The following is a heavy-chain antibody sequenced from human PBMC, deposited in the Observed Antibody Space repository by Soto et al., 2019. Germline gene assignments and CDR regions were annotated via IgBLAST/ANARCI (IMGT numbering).Heavy chain of an antibody. CDR3: ARAKTELTAMVTPGYYYYGMDV. CDR1: GYTFTGYY. V-gene: IGHV1-69*13. CDR2: IIPIFGTA. J-gene: IGHJ6*02. Sequence: SVKVSCKASGYTFTGYYMHWVRQAPGQGLEWMGGIIPIFGTANYAQKFQGRVTITADESTSTAYMELSSLRSEDTAVYYCARAKTELTAMVTPGYYYYGMDVWGQGTTVTVSS. D-gene: IGHD5-18*01.